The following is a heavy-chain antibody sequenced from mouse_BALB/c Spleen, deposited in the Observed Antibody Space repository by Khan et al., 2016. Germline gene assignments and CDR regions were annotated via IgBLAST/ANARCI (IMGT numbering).Heavy chain of an antibody. D-gene: IGHD2-3*01. CDR3: SYEVYYAWFPY. J-gene: IGHJ3*01. CDR2: ISYSGIT. Sequence: EVQLQESGPGLVKPSQSLSLTCTVTGYSITSDYAWNWIRQFPGNKLEWMGYISYSGITHYNPSLKSRISITPDTSKTPFFLQLISVTTEATATYYCSYEVYYAWFPYWGQGTLVTVSA. V-gene: IGHV3-2*02. CDR1: GYSITSDYA.